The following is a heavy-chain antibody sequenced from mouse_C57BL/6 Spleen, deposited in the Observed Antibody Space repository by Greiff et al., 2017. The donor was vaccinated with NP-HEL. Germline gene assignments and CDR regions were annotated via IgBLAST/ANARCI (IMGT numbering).Heavy chain of an antibody. D-gene: IGHD2-5*01. CDR2: ISDGGSYT. V-gene: IGHV5-4*03. CDR1: GFTFSSYA. Sequence: EVKLMESGGGLVKPGGSLKLSCAASGFTFSSYAMSWVRQTPEKRLEWVATISDGGSYTYYPDNVKGRFTISRDNAKNNLYLQMSHLKSEDTAMYYCARGSNNFDYWGQGTTLTVSS. J-gene: IGHJ2*01. CDR3: ARGSNNFDY.